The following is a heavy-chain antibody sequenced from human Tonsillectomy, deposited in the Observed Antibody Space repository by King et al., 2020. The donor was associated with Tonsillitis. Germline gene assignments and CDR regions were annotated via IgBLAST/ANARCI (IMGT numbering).Heavy chain of an antibody. CDR2: IFSNDEK. CDR3: ARIPDYSTSWEDFYYFGMDV. Sequence: TLKESGPVLVKPTETLTLTCTVSGFSLSNARMGVSWIRQPPGKALEWLTHIFSNDEKSYSTSLKSRLTISKDTSKSQVVLTMTNMDPVDTATYYCARIPDYSTSWEDFYYFGMDVWGQGTTVTVSS. D-gene: IGHD6-13*01. CDR1: GFSLSNARMG. V-gene: IGHV2-26*01. J-gene: IGHJ6*02.